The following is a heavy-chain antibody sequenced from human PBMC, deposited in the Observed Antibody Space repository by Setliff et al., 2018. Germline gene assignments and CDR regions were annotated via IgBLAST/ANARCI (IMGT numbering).Heavy chain of an antibody. CDR2: IGHTGSI. CDR3: ARDLGHGGDSDY. D-gene: IGHD2-21*02. J-gene: IGHJ4*02. V-gene: IGHV4-38-2*02. Sequence: PSETLSLTCAVSGYSINSGYYWGWIRQSPGKGLEWVGNIGHTGSINYNPSLKSRLTISRDTSKNQVSLKLNSVTATDTAVYYCARDLGHGGDSDYWGQGILVTVSS. CDR1: GYSINSGYY.